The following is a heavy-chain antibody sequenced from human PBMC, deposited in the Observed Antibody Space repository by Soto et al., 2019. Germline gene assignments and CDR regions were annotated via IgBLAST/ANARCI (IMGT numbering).Heavy chain of an antibody. CDR1: AYSISSGYF. V-gene: IGHV4-38-2*02. D-gene: IGHD3-10*01. J-gene: IGHJ4*02. CDR2: IYHTGST. Sequence: PSETLSLTCTVSAYSISSGYFWGWIRQPPGKGLEWIGSIYHTGSTYYNPSLKSRVTISVDTSKNQSSLKLTSVTAADTAVYYCARNLYDSGSSPHFWGQGTLVTVSS. CDR3: ARNLYDSGSSPHF.